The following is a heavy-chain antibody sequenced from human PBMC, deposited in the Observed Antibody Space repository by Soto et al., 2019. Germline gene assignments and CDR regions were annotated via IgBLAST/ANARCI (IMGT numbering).Heavy chain of an antibody. J-gene: IGHJ4*02. V-gene: IGHV3-30*18. D-gene: IGHD3-9*01. Sequence: GGSLRLSCAASGFTFSSYGMHWVRQAPGKGLEWVAVISDDGSNKYYIDSVKGRFTISRDNSNNTLYLQMNSLRAEDTAVYYCTKGRYFDLLPYYFDYWGQGTLVTVSS. CDR3: TKGRYFDLLPYYFDY. CDR1: GFTFSSYG. CDR2: ISDDGSNK.